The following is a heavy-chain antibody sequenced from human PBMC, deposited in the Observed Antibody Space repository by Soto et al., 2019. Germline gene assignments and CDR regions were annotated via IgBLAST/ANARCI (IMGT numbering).Heavy chain of an antibody. CDR3: ARGNLYSSSGYYFDY. V-gene: IGHV4-59*01. CDR1: GGSISSYY. D-gene: IGHD6-6*01. J-gene: IGHJ4*02. Sequence: SETLSLTCTVSGGSISSYYWSWIRQPPGKGLEWIGYIYYSGSTNYNPSLKSRVTISVDTSKNQFSLKLSSVTAADTAVYYCARGNLYSSSGYYFDYWGQGTLVTVSS. CDR2: IYYSGST.